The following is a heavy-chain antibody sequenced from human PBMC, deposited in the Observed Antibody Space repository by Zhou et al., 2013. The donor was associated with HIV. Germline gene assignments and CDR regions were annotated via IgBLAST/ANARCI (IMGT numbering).Heavy chain of an antibody. V-gene: IGHV1-18*01. CDR2: ISTYNGHT. D-gene: IGHD5-18*01. CDR3: ARDVGTFSTTAKYTALALGAFDI. Sequence: QVQLVQSGAEVKKPGASVKVSCKASGYTFTNYDISWVRQAPGQGLEWMGWISTYNGHTNYAQKVRGRVTMTTDTFTTTAYMELRSLRSDDTAIYYCARDVGTFSTTAKYTALALGAFDIWGQGTMVTVSS. CDR1: GYTFTNYD. J-gene: IGHJ3*02.